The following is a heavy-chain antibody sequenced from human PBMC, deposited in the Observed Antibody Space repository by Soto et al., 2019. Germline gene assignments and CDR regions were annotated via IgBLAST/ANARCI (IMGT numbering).Heavy chain of an antibody. CDR3: ASSGGAAARY. V-gene: IGHV1-69*02. CDR1: GGTFSSYT. J-gene: IGHJ4*02. CDR2: IIPLLGIA. D-gene: IGHD6-13*01. Sequence: QVQLVQSGAEVKKPGSSVKVSCKASGGTFSSYTISWVRQAPGQGLEWMGRIIPLLGIANYAQKFQGRVTITADKSTSTAYMELSSLRSEDTAVYYCASSGGAAARYWGQGTLVTVSS.